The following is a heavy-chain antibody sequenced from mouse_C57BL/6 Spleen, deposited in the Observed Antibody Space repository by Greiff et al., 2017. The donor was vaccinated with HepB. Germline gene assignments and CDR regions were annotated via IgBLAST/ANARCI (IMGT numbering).Heavy chain of an antibody. CDR1: GYTFTSYG. V-gene: IGHV1-81*01. J-gene: IGHJ3*01. D-gene: IGHD2-4*01. CDR3: AREYDYDPSIAY. CDR2: IYPRSGNT. Sequence: VQLQQSGAELARPGASVKLSCKASGYTFTSYGISWVKQRTGQGLEWIGEIYPRSGNTYYNEKFKGKATLTADKSSSTAYMELRSLTSEDSAVYFCAREYDYDPSIAYWGQGTLVTVSA.